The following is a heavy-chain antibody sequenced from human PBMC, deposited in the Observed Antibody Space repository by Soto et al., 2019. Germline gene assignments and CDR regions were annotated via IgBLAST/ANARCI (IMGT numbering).Heavy chain of an antibody. D-gene: IGHD2-21*02. CDR2: ISGGSPKE. CDR1: GFPFDNYA. J-gene: IGHJ5*01. V-gene: IGHV3-23*01. CDR3: AKDFSRDSFSQEPSCGGDCYTLDS. Sequence: GGSLRLSCEASGFPFDNYAMSWVRQAPGKGLEWVSAISGGSPKEFYAESVKGRFTISRDNSKNTLFLEMNSLRADDAALYYCAKDFSRDSFSQEPSCGGDCYTLDSWGHGTQVTVSS.